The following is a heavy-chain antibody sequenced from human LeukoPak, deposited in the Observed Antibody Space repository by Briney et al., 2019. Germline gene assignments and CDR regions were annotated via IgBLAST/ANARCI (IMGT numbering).Heavy chain of an antibody. J-gene: IGHJ4*02. D-gene: IGHD3-3*01. CDR3: ARGTYYAFWSGYSAPDYYFDY. CDR2: IIPIHGIA. CDR1: GGTFSSYT. V-gene: IGHV1-69*02. Sequence: SVKVSCKASGGTFSSYTISWVRQAPGQGLDWMGRIIPIHGIANYAQKFQGRVTITADKSTSTAYMELSSLRSEDTAVYYCARGTYYAFWSGYSAPDYYFDYWGQGTLVTVSS.